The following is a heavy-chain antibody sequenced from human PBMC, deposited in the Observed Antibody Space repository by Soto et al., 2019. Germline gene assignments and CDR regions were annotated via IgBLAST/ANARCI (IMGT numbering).Heavy chain of an antibody. D-gene: IGHD2-21*01. V-gene: IGHV4-59*01. Sequence: SETLSLTCTVSGGSISNFYWSWIRQPPWKGLEWIGYISYSGNTNYNPSLKSRVSISVDTSKNQLSLNLTSVTAANKAVYFCARATMVISRSYFDSWGQGTSVPV. CDR2: ISYSGNT. CDR1: GGSISNFY. J-gene: IGHJ4*02. CDR3: ARATMVISRSYFDS.